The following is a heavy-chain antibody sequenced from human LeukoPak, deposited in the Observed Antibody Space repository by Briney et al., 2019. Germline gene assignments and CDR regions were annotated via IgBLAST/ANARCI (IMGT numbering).Heavy chain of an antibody. D-gene: IGHD6-13*01. Sequence: SETLSLTCTVSGGSTSSSSYYWGWIRQPPGKGLEWIGSIYYSGSTYYNPSLKSRVTISVDTSKNQFSLKLSSVTAADTAVYYCARRRRYSSSEDFDYWGQGTLVTVSS. CDR3: ARRRRYSSSEDFDY. J-gene: IGHJ4*02. CDR1: GGSTSSSSYY. V-gene: IGHV4-39*01. CDR2: IYYSGST.